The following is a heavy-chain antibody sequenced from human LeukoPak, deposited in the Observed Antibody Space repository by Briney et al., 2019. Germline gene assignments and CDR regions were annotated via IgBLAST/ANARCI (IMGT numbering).Heavy chain of an antibody. V-gene: IGHV1-46*01. CDR2: INPSGGST. CDR3: ARAIDCSSTSCYLDY. CDR1: GYTFTSYY. D-gene: IGHD2-2*01. J-gene: IGHJ4*02. Sequence: GASVKVSCKASGYTFTSYYMHWVRQAPGQGLEWMGIINPSGGSTSYAQKFQGRVTITTDESTSTAYMELSSLRSEDTAVYYCARAIDCSSTSCYLDYWGQGTLVTVSS.